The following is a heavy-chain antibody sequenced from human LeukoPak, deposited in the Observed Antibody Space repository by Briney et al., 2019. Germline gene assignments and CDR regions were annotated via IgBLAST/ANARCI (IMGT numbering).Heavy chain of an antibody. Sequence: SETLSLTCTVSGGSISSYCWSWIRQPPGKGLEWIGYIFHSGRTKYNPSLKSRVTISVDMSKNQFSLKLSSVTAADTAVYYCARETATFGVVIIHYGLDVWGQGTTVTVSS. J-gene: IGHJ6*02. D-gene: IGHD3-3*01. CDR3: ARETATFGVVIIHYGLDV. CDR2: IFHSGRT. CDR1: GGSISSYC. V-gene: IGHV4-59*01.